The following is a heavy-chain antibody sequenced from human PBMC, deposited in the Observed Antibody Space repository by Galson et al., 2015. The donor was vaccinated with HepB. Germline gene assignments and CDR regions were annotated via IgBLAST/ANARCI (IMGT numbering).Heavy chain of an antibody. Sequence: SVKVSCKASGGTFSSYAISWVRQAPGQGLEWMGGIIPIFGTANYAQKFQGRVTITADESTSTAYMELRSLRSDDTAVYYCARGSGYYYDSFDYWGQGTLVTVSS. D-gene: IGHD3-22*01. CDR3: ARGSGYYYDSFDY. V-gene: IGHV1-69*13. CDR1: GGTFSSYA. J-gene: IGHJ4*02. CDR2: IIPIFGTA.